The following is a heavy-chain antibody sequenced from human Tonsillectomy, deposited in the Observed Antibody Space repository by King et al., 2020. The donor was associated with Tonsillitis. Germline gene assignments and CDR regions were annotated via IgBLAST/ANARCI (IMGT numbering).Heavy chain of an antibody. Sequence: VQLVESGAEVKKPGASVKFSCKASGYTFTGYYMHWVRQAPGQGLEWMGWINPNSGGPNSAQKFQGRIIMTSDTSISTAYMELSSLRSDDTAVYYCARGEVWVAVRSLPSDYWGQGTLVTVSS. CDR2: INPNSGGP. D-gene: IGHD6-6*01. CDR3: ARGEVWVAVRSLPSDY. CDR1: GYTFTGYY. V-gene: IGHV1-2*02. J-gene: IGHJ4*02.